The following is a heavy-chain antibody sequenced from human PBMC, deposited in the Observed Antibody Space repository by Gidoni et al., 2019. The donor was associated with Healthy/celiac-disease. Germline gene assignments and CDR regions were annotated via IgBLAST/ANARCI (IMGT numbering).Heavy chain of an antibody. CDR3: ASSWGTDSSGYYHSGAFDI. V-gene: IGHV4-59*01. D-gene: IGHD3-22*01. J-gene: IGHJ3*02. Sequence: QVQLQESGPGLVKPSETLSLTCTVSGGSISSYYWSWIRQPPGKGLEWIGYIYYSGSTNYNPSLKSRVTISVDTSKNQFSLKLSSVTAADTAVYYCASSWGTDSSGYYHSGAFDIWGQGTMVTVSS. CDR1: GGSISSYY. CDR2: IYYSGST.